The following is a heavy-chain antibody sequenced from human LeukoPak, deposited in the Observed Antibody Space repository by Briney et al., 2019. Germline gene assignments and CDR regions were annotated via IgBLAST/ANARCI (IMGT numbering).Heavy chain of an antibody. CDR2: IYHGVYDT. CDR1: VYSFTIYW. D-gene: IGHD3-22*01. Sequence: GDSLQISCKCSVYSFTIYWIGWVRPMPGKGLEWMGKIYHGVYDTRYSPSFQGHVTISADKSISTAYLQWSSLKASDTAMYYCARPSSGYLYYFDYWGQGTLVTVSS. CDR3: ARPSSGYLYYFDY. J-gene: IGHJ4*02. V-gene: IGHV5-51*01.